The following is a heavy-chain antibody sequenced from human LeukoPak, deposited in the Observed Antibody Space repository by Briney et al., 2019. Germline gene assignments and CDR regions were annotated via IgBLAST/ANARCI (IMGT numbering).Heavy chain of an antibody. D-gene: IGHD3-9*01. V-gene: IGHV4-59*01. Sequence: SETLSLTCTVSGGSISSYYWSWIRQPPGKGLEWIGYIYYSGSTNYNPFLKSRVTISVDTSKNQFSLKLSSVTAADTAVYYCARRPRNDILTGTPFDYWGQGILVTVSS. J-gene: IGHJ4*02. CDR1: GGSISSYY. CDR2: IYYSGST. CDR3: ARRPRNDILTGTPFDY.